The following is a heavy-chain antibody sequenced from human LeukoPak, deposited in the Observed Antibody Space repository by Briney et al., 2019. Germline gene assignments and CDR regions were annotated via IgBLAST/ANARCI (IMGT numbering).Heavy chain of an antibody. CDR3: ARDRRNNRVCGGDCYSRFDY. V-gene: IGHV3-21*01. CDR2: ISSSSSYI. D-gene: IGHD2-21*02. J-gene: IGHJ4*02. Sequence: PGGSLRLSCAASGFTFSRNTMNWVRQAPGKGLEWVSSISSSSSYIYYADSVKGRFIISRDNAKNSLYLQMNSLRAEDTAVYYCARDRRNNRVCGGDCYSRFDYWGQGTLVTVSS. CDR1: GFTFSRNT.